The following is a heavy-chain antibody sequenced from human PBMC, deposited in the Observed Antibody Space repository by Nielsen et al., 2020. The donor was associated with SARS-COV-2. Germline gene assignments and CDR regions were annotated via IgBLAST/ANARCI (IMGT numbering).Heavy chain of an antibody. CDR2: IYSGGST. CDR1: GFIFRTYG. CDR3: ARPTMGVYGMDV. D-gene: IGHD3-10*01. Sequence: GESLKISCAASGFIFRTYGMHWVRQAPGKGLEWVSVIYSGGSTYYADSVKGRFTISRHNSKNTLYLQMNSLRAEDTAVYYCARPTMGVYGMDVWGQGTTVTVSS. V-gene: IGHV3-53*04. J-gene: IGHJ6*02.